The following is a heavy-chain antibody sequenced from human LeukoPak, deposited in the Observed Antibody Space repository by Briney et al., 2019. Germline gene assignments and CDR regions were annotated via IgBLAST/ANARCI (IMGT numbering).Heavy chain of an antibody. CDR2: ISSDGSNK. CDR1: GFTFSSYA. D-gene: IGHD2-15*01. J-gene: IGHJ4*02. Sequence: GGSLRLSCAASGFTFSSYALHWVRQAPGKGLEWVAVISSDGSNKYYADAVKGRFTISRDNSKNTIYLQMNSLRDEDTAVYYCATLRCSGGSCNSNQDFWGRGSLVTVSS. CDR3: ATLRCSGGSCNSNQDF. V-gene: IGHV3-30-3*01.